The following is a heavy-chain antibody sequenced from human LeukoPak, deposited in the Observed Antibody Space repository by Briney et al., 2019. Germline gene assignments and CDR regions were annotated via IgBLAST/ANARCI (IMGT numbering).Heavy chain of an antibody. D-gene: IGHD3-22*01. Sequence: PGGSLRLSCAASGFTVSSYGMTWVRQAPGKGPEWVSLIGGSGDNKYDADSGKGRFTISRDNYKNTLYQQKNSLRDEDTAVYYCAKGPQLGSGYHPDYWGQGTLVTVSS. CDR1: GFTVSSYG. J-gene: IGHJ4*02. CDR2: IGGSGDNK. CDR3: AKGPQLGSGYHPDY. V-gene: IGHV3-23*01.